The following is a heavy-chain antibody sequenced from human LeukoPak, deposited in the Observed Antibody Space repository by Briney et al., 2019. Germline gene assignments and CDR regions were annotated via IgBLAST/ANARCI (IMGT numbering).Heavy chain of an antibody. J-gene: IGHJ6*03. V-gene: IGHV4-61*02. CDR3: ARVLHSRHYYMDV. Sequence: NPSETLSLTCTVSGGSISSGSYYWSWIRQPAGKGLEWIGRIYTSGSTNYNPSLKSRVTMSVDTSKNQFSLKLSSVTAADTAVYYCARVLHSRHYYMDVWGKGTTVTISS. CDR2: IYTSGST. CDR1: GGSISSGSYY.